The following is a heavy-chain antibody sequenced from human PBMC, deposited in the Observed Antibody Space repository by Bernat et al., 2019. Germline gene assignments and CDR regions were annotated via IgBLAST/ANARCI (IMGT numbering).Heavy chain of an antibody. V-gene: IGHV3-33*01. D-gene: IGHD4-17*01. J-gene: IGHJ6*03. CDR2: IWYDGSNK. CDR1: GFTFSSYG. Sequence: VQLVESGGGVVQPGRSLRLSCAASGFTFSSYGMHWVRQAPGKGLEWVAVIWYDGSNKYYADPVKGGVTISRDKSKNTLYLKMNSLRAEDTAVYYCARGGGDYGDYVGDYYYYMDVWGRGTPVTVSS. CDR3: ARGGGDYGDYVGDYYYYMDV.